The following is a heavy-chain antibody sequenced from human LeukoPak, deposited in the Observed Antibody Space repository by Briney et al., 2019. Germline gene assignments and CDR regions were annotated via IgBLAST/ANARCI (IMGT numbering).Heavy chain of an antibody. CDR2: IYHSGST. J-gene: IGHJ4*02. CDR3: ARIGRGGYSYGYNPTDFDY. D-gene: IGHD5-18*01. Sequence: SETLSLTCTVSGYSISSGYYWGWIRQPPGKGLEWIGSIYHSGSTYYNPSLKSRVTISVDTSKNQFSLKLSSVTVADTAVYYCARIGRGGYSYGYNPTDFDYWGQGTLVTVSS. CDR1: GYSISSGYY. V-gene: IGHV4-38-2*02.